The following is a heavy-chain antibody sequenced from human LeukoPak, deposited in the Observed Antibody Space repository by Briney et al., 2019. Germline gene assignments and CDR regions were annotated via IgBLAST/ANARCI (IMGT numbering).Heavy chain of an antibody. V-gene: IGHV4-34*01. CDR2: INHSGST. CDR3: ARGRGVLRFLEWLGFFDY. D-gene: IGHD3-3*01. J-gene: IGHJ4*02. Sequence: SETLSLTCAVYGGSFSGYYWSWIRQPPGKGLEWIGEINHSGSTNYNTSLKSRVTISVDTSKNQFSLKLSSVSAADTAVYYCARGRGVLRFLEWLGFFDYWGQGTLVTVSS. CDR1: GGSFSGYY.